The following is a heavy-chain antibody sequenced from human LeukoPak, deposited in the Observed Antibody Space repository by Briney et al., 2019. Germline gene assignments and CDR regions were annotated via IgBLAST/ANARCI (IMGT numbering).Heavy chain of an antibody. CDR2: IYYSGST. D-gene: IGHD6-13*01. CDR3: ARSPGGSPDY. J-gene: IGHJ4*02. V-gene: IGHV4-59*01. Sequence: PSETLSLTCTVPGGSISSYYWSWIRQPPGKGLEWIGYIYYSGSTNCNPPLKSRVTISVDTSKNQFSLKLSSVTAADTAVYYCARSPGGSPDYWGQGTLVTVSS. CDR1: GGSISSYY.